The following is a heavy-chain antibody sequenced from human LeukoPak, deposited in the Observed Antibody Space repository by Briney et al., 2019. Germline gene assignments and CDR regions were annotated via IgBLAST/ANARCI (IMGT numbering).Heavy chain of an antibody. Sequence: PGGSLRLSCAASGCTFSSSWMHWVRQAPGKGLEWVAVISYDGNNKYYVDSVKGRFTIARDNSKNTVFLQMNSLRAEDTAVYYCARGSGYSSSWYWYDYWGQGTLVTVSS. V-gene: IGHV3-30-3*01. CDR2: ISYDGNNK. J-gene: IGHJ4*02. CDR3: ARGSGYSSSWYWYDY. CDR1: GCTFSSSW. D-gene: IGHD6-13*01.